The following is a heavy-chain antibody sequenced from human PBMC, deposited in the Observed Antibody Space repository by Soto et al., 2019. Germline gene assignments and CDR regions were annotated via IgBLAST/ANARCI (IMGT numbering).Heavy chain of an antibody. Sequence: GGSLRLSCAASGFTFSSYAMSWVRQAPGKGLEWVSAISGSGGSTYYADSVKGRFTISRDNSKNTLYLQMNSLRAEDTAVYYCAAADLGGYCSSTSCRTHDYWGQGTLVTVSS. CDR3: AAADLGGYCSSTSCRTHDY. D-gene: IGHD2-2*01. J-gene: IGHJ4*02. CDR1: GFTFSSYA. CDR2: ISGSGGST. V-gene: IGHV3-23*01.